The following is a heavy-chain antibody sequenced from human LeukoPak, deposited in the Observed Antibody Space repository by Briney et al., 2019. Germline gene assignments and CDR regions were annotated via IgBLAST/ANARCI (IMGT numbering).Heavy chain of an antibody. D-gene: IGHD6-6*01. CDR1: GYIFTSYY. CDR3: AGTSVTAPLGAFDI. J-gene: IGHJ3*02. V-gene: IGHV1-46*01. CDR2: INPTGGTT. Sequence: ASVKVSCKAFGYIFTSYYMHWVRQAPGQGLEWMAIINPTGGTTAYAQKFQGRVTVTRDTSTSTVYMELSSLRSDDTAVYYCAGTSVTAPLGAFDIWGQGTMVTVSS.